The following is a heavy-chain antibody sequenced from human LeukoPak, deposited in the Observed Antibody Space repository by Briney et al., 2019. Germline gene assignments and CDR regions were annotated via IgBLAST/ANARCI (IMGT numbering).Heavy chain of an antibody. CDR3: ARDIGIVVVPAATGWFDP. Sequence: GGSLRLSCAASGFTFSSYAMHWVRQAPGKGLEWVAVISYDGGNKYYADSVKGRFTISRDNSKNTLYLQMNSLRAEDTAVYYCARDIGIVVVPAATGWFDPWGQGTLVTVSS. CDR1: GFTFSSYA. CDR2: ISYDGGNK. J-gene: IGHJ5*02. D-gene: IGHD2-2*01. V-gene: IGHV3-30-3*01.